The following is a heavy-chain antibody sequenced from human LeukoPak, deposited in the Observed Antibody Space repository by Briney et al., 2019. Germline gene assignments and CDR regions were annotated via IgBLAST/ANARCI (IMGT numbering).Heavy chain of an antibody. V-gene: IGHV4-59*01. CDR3: ARADYGDHGTTFDI. D-gene: IGHD4-17*01. Sequence: SETLSLTCTVSGASTTSYFWTWIRQPPGKGLDWIAYISYSGNTNYNPSLKSRVTISIDTSKNQLSLKLTSATAADTAVYYCARADYGDHGTTFDIWGQGTMVTVSS. CDR1: GASTTSYF. J-gene: IGHJ3*02. CDR2: ISYSGNT.